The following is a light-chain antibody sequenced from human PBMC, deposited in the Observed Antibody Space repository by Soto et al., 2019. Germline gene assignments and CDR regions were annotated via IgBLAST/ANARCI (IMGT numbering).Light chain of an antibody. CDR2: AAS. J-gene: IGKJ4*01. CDR1: QSVSSSY. Sequence: EIVLTQSPGTLSLSPGERATLSCRASQSVSSSYLAWYQQKPGQPPRLLIYAASSRASGIPDRFSGSGSGTDFTLTISRLEPEEFAVYYCQQYGSSPVTFGGGTKVEIK. CDR3: QQYGSSPVT. V-gene: IGKV3-20*01.